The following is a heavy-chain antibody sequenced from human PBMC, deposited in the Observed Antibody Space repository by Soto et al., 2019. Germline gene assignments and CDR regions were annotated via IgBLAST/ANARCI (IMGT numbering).Heavy chain of an antibody. CDR1: GYTFTSYD. J-gene: IGHJ4*02. V-gene: IGHV1-69*13. CDR3: ARDVSSHTTGFRGYDL. D-gene: IGHD3-10*01. CDR2: FIPIFVSA. Sequence: GASVKVSCKASGYTFTSYDINWVRQATGQGLEWMGVFIPIFVSAHYAPKFQGRITITADESTSTDYMELSGLTSEDTAIYYCARDVSSHTTGFRGYDLWGQGTQVTVSS.